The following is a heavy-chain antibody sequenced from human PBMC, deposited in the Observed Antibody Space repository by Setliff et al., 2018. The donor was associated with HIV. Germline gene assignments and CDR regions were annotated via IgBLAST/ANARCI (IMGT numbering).Heavy chain of an antibody. D-gene: IGHD2-15*01. V-gene: IGHV4-39*07. CDR1: GGSINRSNYY. Sequence: KTSETLSLTCTVPGGSINRSNYYWGWIRQPPGKGLEWIGTISYTGSTYYDPSLKSRVTISVDTSKNQFSLNLSSVTAADTAVYYCARGGLGVVGAIDYWSQGTLVTVSS. CDR3: ARGGLGVVGAIDY. J-gene: IGHJ4*02. CDR2: ISYTGST.